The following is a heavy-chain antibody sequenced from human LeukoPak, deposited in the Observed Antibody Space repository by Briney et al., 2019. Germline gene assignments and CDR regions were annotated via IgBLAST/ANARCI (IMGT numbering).Heavy chain of an antibody. CDR3: AKSLYFYDRSNYRYYYYMDV. V-gene: IGHV1-2*02. D-gene: IGHD3-22*01. Sequence: GASVKVSCKASGYTFTDYFMQWVRQVPGQGLEWMGWINTNSGATLYAQKFQGRVTMTRDTSSSTVYMELSTLTSDDTAVYYCAKSLYFYDRSNYRYYYYMDVWAAGTTVTVS. CDR2: INTNSGAT. CDR1: GYTFTDYF. J-gene: IGHJ6*03.